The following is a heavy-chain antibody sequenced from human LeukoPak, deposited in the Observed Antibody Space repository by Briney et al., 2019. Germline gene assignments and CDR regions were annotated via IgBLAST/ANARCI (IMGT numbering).Heavy chain of an antibody. CDR2: IYYSGST. Sequence: SETLSLTCIVSGDSISSYYWSWIRQPPGKGLEWIGYIYYSGSTNYNPSLKSRVTISVDASKNHFSLKLSSVTAADTAVYYCARHGTISSESYFDYWGQGALVTVSS. CDR3: ARHGTISSESYFDY. D-gene: IGHD1-14*01. J-gene: IGHJ4*02. CDR1: GDSISSYY. V-gene: IGHV4-59*01.